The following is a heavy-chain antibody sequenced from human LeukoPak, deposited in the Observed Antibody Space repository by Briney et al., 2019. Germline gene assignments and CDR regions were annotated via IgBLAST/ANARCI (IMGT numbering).Heavy chain of an antibody. J-gene: IGHJ4*02. Sequence: PGGSLRLSCAASGFTFSGYSMNWVRQAPGKGLEWVSSISSISTYIYYADSVKGRFTISRDNAKNSLYLQMNSLRAEDTAVYYCAGLSGNYLSYYFDYWGQGTLVTVSS. CDR3: AGLSGNYLSYYFDY. D-gene: IGHD1-26*01. CDR2: ISSISTYI. CDR1: GFTFSGYS. V-gene: IGHV3-21*01.